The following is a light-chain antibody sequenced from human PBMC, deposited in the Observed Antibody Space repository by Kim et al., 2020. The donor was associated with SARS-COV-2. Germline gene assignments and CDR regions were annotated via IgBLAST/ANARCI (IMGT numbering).Light chain of an antibody. CDR2: GRN. Sequence: SSELTQDPAVSVALGQTVRITCEGDSLRSYYATWYQQRPRQAPVLVIYGRNNRPSGIPDRFSGSSSGNTASLTISGAQAEDEADFYCQSRASGDNVLFGGGTQLT. CDR3: QSRASGDNVL. CDR1: SLRSYY. J-gene: IGLJ2*01. V-gene: IGLV3-19*01.